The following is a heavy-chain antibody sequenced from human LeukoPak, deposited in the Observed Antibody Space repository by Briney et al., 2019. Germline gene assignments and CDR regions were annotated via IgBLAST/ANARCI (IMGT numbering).Heavy chain of an antibody. J-gene: IGHJ5*02. V-gene: IGHV6-1*01. CDR3: ARDQEGIAVAGPNWFDP. CDR2: TYYRSKWYN. Sequence: SQSLSLTCAISGDSVSSNSAAWNWTRQSPSRGLEWLGRTYYRSKWYNDYAVSVKSRITINPDTSKNQFSLQLNSVTPEDTAVYYCARDQEGIAVAGPNWFDPWGQGTLVTVSS. D-gene: IGHD6-19*01. CDR1: GDSVSSNSAA.